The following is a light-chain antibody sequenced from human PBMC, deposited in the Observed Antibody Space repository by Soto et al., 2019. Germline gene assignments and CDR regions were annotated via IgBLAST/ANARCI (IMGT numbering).Light chain of an antibody. CDR1: QSVSNNY. CDR3: QYGTSPTWT. V-gene: IGKV3-20*01. Sequence: EIVLTQSPATLSLSPGERATLSCRASQSVSNNYLAWYQQKPGQAPRLLIYGASNRATGIPDRFSGSGSGTAFTLTISRLEPEDSAVYYCQYGTSPTWTFGQGTKVVIK. J-gene: IGKJ1*01. CDR2: GAS.